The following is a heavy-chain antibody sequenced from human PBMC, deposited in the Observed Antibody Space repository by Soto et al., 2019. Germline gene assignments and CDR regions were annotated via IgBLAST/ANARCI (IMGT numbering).Heavy chain of an antibody. CDR2: ISAHNGNT. V-gene: IGHV1-18*01. Sequence: QVHLVQSGAEVKKPGASVKVSCKGSGYGFTTYGITWVRQAPGQGLEWMAWISAHNGNTNYAQKLQGRVTVTRDTSPSPAYMELRRLRSEDTAVYSCARGRDGDYWGQGARVTVSS. D-gene: IGHD6-6*01. J-gene: IGHJ4*02. CDR3: ARGRDGDY. CDR1: GYGFTTYG.